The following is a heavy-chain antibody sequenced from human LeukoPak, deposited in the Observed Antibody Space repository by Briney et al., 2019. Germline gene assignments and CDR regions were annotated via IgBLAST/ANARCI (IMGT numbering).Heavy chain of an antibody. CDR2: ISSSSSTI. J-gene: IGHJ5*02. V-gene: IGHV3-48*01. D-gene: IGHD3-9*01. CDR1: GFTFSSYG. CDR3: ARGGRLLRYFDWLTNWFDP. Sequence: GGSLRLSCAASGFTFSSYGMNWVRQAPGKGLEWVSYISSSSSTIYYADSVKGRLTISRDNAKNSLYLQMNSLRAEDTAVYYCARGGRLLRYFDWLTNWFDPWGQGTLVTVSS.